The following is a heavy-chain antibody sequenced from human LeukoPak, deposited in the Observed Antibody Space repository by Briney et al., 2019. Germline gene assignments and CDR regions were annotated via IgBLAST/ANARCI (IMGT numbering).Heavy chain of an antibody. CDR2: IYNSGIT. J-gene: IGHJ5*01. V-gene: IGHV4-59*08. CDR3: ARSVPSLDYLFDS. CDR1: GGSISGYY. D-gene: IGHD4-11*01. Sequence: MTSETLSLTCTVSGGSISGYYWTWIRQLPGKGLEWIGYIYNSGITNYNPSLKSRVTVSVDTSKNQFSLRLTSVTAADTAVYYCARSVPSLDYLFDSWGHGTLVTVSS.